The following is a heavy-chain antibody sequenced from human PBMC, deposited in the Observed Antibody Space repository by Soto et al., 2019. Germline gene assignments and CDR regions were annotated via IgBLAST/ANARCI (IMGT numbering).Heavy chain of an antibody. CDR3: AVALYCSNGVCSHDH. D-gene: IGHD2-8*01. CDR2: IVVGSGHT. V-gene: IGHV1-58*02. J-gene: IGHJ4*02. CDR1: GFTFSSSA. Sequence: QMQVVQSGPEVKKPGTSVKVSCKASGFTFSSSAMQWVRQARGQRLEWIGWIVVGSGHTNYAQKFQERVIITRDMSTSTAYMELSSLRSEDTAVYYCAVALYCSNGVCSHDHWGQGTLVTVSS.